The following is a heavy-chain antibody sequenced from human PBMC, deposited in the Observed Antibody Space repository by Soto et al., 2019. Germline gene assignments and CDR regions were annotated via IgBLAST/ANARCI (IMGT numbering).Heavy chain of an antibody. CDR1: GYSFTSHW. V-gene: IGHV5-51*01. CDR2: IYPGDSDT. J-gene: IGHJ4*02. D-gene: IGHD3-3*01. CDR3: ARPTYDFWSGYYDGGFDY. Sequence: GESLKISCKGSGYSFTSHWIGWVRQMPGKGLEWMGIIYPGDSDTRYSPSFQGQVTISADKSIGTAYLQWSSLKASDTAMYYCARPTYDFWSGYYDGGFDYWGQGTLVTVSS.